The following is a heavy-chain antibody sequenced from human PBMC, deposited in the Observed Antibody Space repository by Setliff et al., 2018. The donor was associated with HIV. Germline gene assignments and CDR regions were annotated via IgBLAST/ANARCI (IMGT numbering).Heavy chain of an antibody. Sequence: SETLSLTCTVSDVSIISSSYYWGWIRQSPGKGLEWIGSINYSGSSYYNPSLESRDTISVGTSKNQFSLKVSSVTAADTAVYYCAGLKSIAANRLWWDYYGMDVWGQGTTVTVSS. CDR2: INYSGSS. CDR3: AGLKSIAANRLWWDYYGMDV. D-gene: IGHD6-6*01. CDR1: DVSIISSSYY. J-gene: IGHJ6*02. V-gene: IGHV4-39*07.